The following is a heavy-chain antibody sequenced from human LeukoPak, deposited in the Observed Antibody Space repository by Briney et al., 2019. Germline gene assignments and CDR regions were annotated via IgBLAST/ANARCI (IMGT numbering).Heavy chain of an antibody. CDR1: GFTFSSHP. J-gene: IGHJ4*02. CDR3: AKGDLPLLYGGAFDS. V-gene: IGHV3-23*01. CDR2: IRGSGDST. D-gene: IGHD2-2*02. Sequence: GGSLRLSCAASGFTFSSHPMSWVRLAPGKGLEWVSSIRGSGDSTYYADSVKGRFTISRDNTKNTLYLQMNSLRGDDTAVYYCAKGDLPLLYGGAFDSWGQGILVTVSS.